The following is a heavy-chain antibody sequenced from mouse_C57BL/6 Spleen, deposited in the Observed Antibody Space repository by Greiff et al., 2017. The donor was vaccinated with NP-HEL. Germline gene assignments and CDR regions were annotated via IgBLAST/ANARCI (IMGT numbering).Heavy chain of an antibody. CDR1: GYTFTGYW. D-gene: IGHD1-1*01. CDR3: YYGSRDY. V-gene: IGHV1-9*01. CDR2: ILPGSGST. J-gene: IGHJ2*01. Sequence: VQLQQSGAELMKPGASVKLSCKATGYTFTGYWIEWVKQRPGHGLEWIGEILPGSGSTNYNEKFKGKATLTVDKSSSTAYMQLSSLTSEDSAVYYCYYGSRDYWGQGTTLTVSS.